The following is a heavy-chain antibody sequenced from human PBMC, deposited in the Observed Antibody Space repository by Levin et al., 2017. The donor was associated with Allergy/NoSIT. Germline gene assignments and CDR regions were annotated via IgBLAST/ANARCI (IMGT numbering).Heavy chain of an antibody. CDR1: GGSISSYY. CDR2: IYYTGST. CDR3: ARGGGSSGGGGFDY. D-gene: IGHD3-22*01. Sequence: GSLRLSCTVSGGSISSYYWSWIRQPPGKGLEWIGYIYYTGSTNYNPSLKSRVTISLDTPKNQFSLKLISVTAADTAVYYCARGGGSSGGGGFDYWGQGTLVTVSS. V-gene: IGHV4-59*01. J-gene: IGHJ4*02.